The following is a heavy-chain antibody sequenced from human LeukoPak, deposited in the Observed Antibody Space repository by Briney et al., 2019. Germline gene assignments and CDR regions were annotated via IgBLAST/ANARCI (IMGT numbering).Heavy chain of an antibody. CDR2: IYHSGST. CDR1: GYSISSGYY. V-gene: IGHV4-38-2*02. CDR3: ARGSTVTLSFDY. Sequence: PSETLSLTCTVSGYSISSGYYWGWIRQPPGKGLEWIGSIYHSGSTYYNPSLKSRVTISVDTSKNQFSLKLSSVTAADTAVYYCARGSTVTLSFDYWGQGTLVTVSS. J-gene: IGHJ4*02. D-gene: IGHD4-17*01.